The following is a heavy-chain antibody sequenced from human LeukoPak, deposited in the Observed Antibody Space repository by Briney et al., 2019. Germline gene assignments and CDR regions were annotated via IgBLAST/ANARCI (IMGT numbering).Heavy chain of an antibody. D-gene: IGHD1-1*01. CDR3: ATLSLELERRRHFDY. J-gene: IGHJ4*02. V-gene: IGHV1-24*01. Sequence: ASVKVSFKVSGYTLTELSMHWVRQAPGKGLEWMGGFDPEDGETIYAQKFQGRVTMTEDTSTDTAYMELSSLRSEDTAVYYCATLSLELERRRHFDYWGQGTLVTVSS. CDR1: GYTLTELS. CDR2: FDPEDGET.